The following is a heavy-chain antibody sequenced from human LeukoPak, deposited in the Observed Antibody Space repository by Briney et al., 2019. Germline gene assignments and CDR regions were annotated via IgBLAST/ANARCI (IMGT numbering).Heavy chain of an antibody. Sequence: GASVTVSCTVSGNSLSELSIQWVRQAPGKGLECMGGFDPEEAKMVYAQNFQGRVTMTEDSSTQTAYMELSGLTSDDTAVYYCTTRSGDFWSGFVNWGQGTLVTVSS. CDR2: FDPEEAKM. D-gene: IGHD3-3*01. V-gene: IGHV1-24*01. CDR1: GNSLSELS. J-gene: IGHJ4*02. CDR3: TTRSGDFWSGFVN.